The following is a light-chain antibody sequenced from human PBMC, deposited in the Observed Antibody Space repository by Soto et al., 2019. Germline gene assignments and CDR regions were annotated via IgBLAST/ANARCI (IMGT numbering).Light chain of an antibody. Sequence: EIVLTQSPGTLSLSPGERATLSCRASQTVSDNYLAGYQQKPSQAPRLLIYGASNRATAIPDRFSGGGFGTVFTLTISRLEPADFAGYFCQQYSSSPVTVAEGTKVEIK. V-gene: IGKV3-20*01. J-gene: IGKJ4*01. CDR2: GAS. CDR3: QQYSSSPVT. CDR1: QTVSDNY.